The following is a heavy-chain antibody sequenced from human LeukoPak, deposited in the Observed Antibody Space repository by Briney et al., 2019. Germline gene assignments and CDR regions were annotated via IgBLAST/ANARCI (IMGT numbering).Heavy chain of an antibody. CDR1: GFTFSSYW. Sequence: GGSLRLSCAASGFTFSSYWMSWVRQAPGKGREWVANIKKDGSEKYYVDSVKGRFTISRDNAKTSLYLQMNSLRAEDTAVYYCARDLSGVTGYTYGRGIDYWGQGTLVTVSS. CDR3: ARDLSGVTGYTYGRGIDY. V-gene: IGHV3-7*01. J-gene: IGHJ4*02. CDR2: IKKDGSEK. D-gene: IGHD5-18*01.